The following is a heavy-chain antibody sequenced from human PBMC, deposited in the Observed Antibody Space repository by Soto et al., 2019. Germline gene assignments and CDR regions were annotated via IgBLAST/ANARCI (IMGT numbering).Heavy chain of an antibody. CDR1: GFIFSDYI. CDR2: ISSGSITI. J-gene: IGHJ4*02. V-gene: IGHV3-48*02. CDR3: AREPSGGDDYGDPRES. Sequence: PGGSLRLSCEASGFIFSDYIMNWVRQAPGKGLEWVSYISSGSITIYYADSVRGRFTISRDNAKNSLYLQMNSLRDEDTAVYYCAREPSGGDDYGDPRESWGQGTLV. D-gene: IGHD4-17*01.